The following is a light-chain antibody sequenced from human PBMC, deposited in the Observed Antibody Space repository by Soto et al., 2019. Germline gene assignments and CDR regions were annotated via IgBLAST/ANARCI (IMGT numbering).Light chain of an antibody. CDR3: QQYNKWPQS. Sequence: DIVLTQSPGTLSFSPGERATLSCRANQSVSSSYLAWYQQKPGQAPRLLIYGASSRATGIPDRFSGSGSGTDFTLTISRLEPEDFAVYYCQQYNKWPQSFGQGSKVDIX. V-gene: IGKV3-20*01. CDR2: GAS. CDR1: QSVSSSY. J-gene: IGKJ2*01.